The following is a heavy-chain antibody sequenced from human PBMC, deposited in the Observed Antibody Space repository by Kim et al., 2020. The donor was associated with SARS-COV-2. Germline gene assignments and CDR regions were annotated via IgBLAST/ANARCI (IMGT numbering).Heavy chain of an antibody. Sequence: SETLSLTCTVSGGSISSGGYYWSWIRQHPGKGLEWIGYIYYSGSTYYNPSLKSRVTISVDTSKNQFSLKLSSVTAADTAVYYCAREQHRIAAAGGAESDWGQGTLVTVST. CDR1: GGSISSGGYY. D-gene: IGHD6-13*01. J-gene: IGHJ4*02. CDR2: IYYSGST. CDR3: AREQHRIAAAGGAESD. V-gene: IGHV4-31*03.